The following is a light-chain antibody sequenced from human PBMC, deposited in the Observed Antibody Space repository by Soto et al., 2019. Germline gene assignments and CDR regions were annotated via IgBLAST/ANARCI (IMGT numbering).Light chain of an antibody. CDR2: KAS. CDR3: QQYNSYPWT. J-gene: IGKJ1*01. V-gene: IGKV1-5*03. Sequence: DIQMTQSPSTLSASVGDRVTITCRASQSISSRLAWYQQKPGKAPKLLIYKASSLESGVPSRFSGSGSGTEFTLTISSLQHDDIATYYCQQYNSYPWTFGQGTKVEIK. CDR1: QSISSR.